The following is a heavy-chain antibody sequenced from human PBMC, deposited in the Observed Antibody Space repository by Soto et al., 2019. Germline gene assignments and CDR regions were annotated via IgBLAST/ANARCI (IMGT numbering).Heavy chain of an antibody. Sequence: SETLSLTCAVYGESFSGYFWSWIRQPPGKGLEWIGEINHSGNTNYNPSLKSRVTISVDTSRNQFSLKLSSVTAADTSVYYCASGYDYGYWGQGTLVTVSS. J-gene: IGHJ4*02. D-gene: IGHD5-12*01. CDR2: INHSGNT. V-gene: IGHV4-34*01. CDR1: GESFSGYF. CDR3: ASGYDYGY.